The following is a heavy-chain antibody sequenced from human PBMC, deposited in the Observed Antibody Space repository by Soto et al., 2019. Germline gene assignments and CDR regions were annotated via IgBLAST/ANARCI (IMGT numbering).Heavy chain of an antibody. J-gene: IGHJ6*02. Sequence: SVKVSCKASGGTFSSYAISWVRQAPGQGLEWMGGIIPIFGTANYAQKFQGRVTITADESTSTAYMELSSLRSEDTAVYYFARGHYYDSSGYYYYYYVMDVWGQGSTVTVSS. CDR1: GGTFSSYA. V-gene: IGHV1-69*13. D-gene: IGHD3-22*01. CDR3: ARGHYYDSSGYYYYYYVMDV. CDR2: IIPIFGTA.